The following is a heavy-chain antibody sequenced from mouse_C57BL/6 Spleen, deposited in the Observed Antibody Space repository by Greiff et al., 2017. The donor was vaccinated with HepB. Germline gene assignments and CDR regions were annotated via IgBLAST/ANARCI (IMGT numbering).Heavy chain of an antibody. CDR3: ASRTGGYFDY. CDR1: GYAFSSSW. J-gene: IGHJ2*01. D-gene: IGHD1-1*02. Sequence: VQLQQSGPELVKPGASVKISCKASGYAFSSSWMNWVKQRPGKGLEWIGRIYPGDGDTKYNGKFKGKATMTADKSSSTAYMQPRSLTSEDSAVYFWASRTGGYFDYWGQGTTLTVSS. CDR2: IYPGDGDT. V-gene: IGHV1-82*01.